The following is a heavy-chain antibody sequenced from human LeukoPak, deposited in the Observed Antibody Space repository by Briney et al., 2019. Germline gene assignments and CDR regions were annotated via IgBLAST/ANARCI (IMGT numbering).Heavy chain of an antibody. CDR2: IYHSGST. J-gene: IGHJ5*02. Sequence: PSGTLSLTCAVSGGSIRSSNWWSWVRQPPGKGLEWIGEIYHSGSTNYNPSLKSRVTISVDKSKNQFSLKLSSVTAADTAVYYCARGLRGTYDSSGHGWFDPWGQGTLVTVSS. V-gene: IGHV4-4*02. CDR3: ARGLRGTYDSSGHGWFDP. CDR1: GGSIRSSNW. D-gene: IGHD3-22*01.